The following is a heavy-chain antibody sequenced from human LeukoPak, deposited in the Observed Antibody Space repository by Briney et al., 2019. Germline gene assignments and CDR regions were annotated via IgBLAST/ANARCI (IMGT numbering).Heavy chain of an antibody. D-gene: IGHD3-10*01. Sequence: SETLSLTCTVSGGSISSYCWSWIRQPPGKGLEWIGYIYYSGTTNYNPSLKSRVSISVDTSKNQFSLKLNSVTAADTAVYYCATTRRITMIGGAFDIWGQGTVVTVSS. CDR1: GGSISSYC. CDR2: IYYSGTT. V-gene: IGHV4-59*08. CDR3: ATTRRITMIGGAFDI. J-gene: IGHJ3*02.